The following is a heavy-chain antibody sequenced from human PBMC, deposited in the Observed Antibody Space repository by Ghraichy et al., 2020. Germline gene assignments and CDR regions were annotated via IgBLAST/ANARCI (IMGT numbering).Heavy chain of an antibody. D-gene: IGHD6-19*01. CDR2: IYYSGST. J-gene: IGHJ5*02. CDR3: ARHGGSGWYQGGPGTPKTCRWFDP. Sequence: SETLSLTCTVSGGSISSSSYYWGWIRQPPGKGLEWIGSIYYSGSTYYNPSLKSRVTISVDTSKNQFSLKLSSVTAADTAVYYCARHGGSGWYQGGPGTPKTCRWFDPWGQGTLVTVSS. CDR1: GGSISSSSYY. V-gene: IGHV4-39*01.